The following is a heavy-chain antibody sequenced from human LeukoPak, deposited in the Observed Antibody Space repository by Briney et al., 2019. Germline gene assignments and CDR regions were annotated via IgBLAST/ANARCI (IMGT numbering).Heavy chain of an antibody. J-gene: IGHJ4*02. Sequence: GGSLRLSCAASGFTFSDYYMSWIRQAPGKGLEWVSYISSSGSTIYYADSVKGRFTISRDNARNSLYLQMNSLRAEDTAFYYCAKSRVAGDSYGYYFDYWGQGTLVTVSS. CDR3: AKSRVAGDSYGYYFDY. CDR2: ISSSGSTI. V-gene: IGHV3-11*01. CDR1: GFTFSDYY. D-gene: IGHD5-18*01.